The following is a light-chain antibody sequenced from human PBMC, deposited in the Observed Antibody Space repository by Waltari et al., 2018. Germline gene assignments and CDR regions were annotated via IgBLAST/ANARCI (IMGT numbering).Light chain of an antibody. Sequence: YVLTQPPSVSVPPGTTARLTCGGSTLGGQSGHWYQQKPGQAPILFLYFASDRPSGIPERFSGSNFGDTAALTISRVEAGDEADYYCQVWDRSSDSWVFGGGTKLTVL. CDR3: QVWDRSSDSWV. J-gene: IGLJ3*02. CDR2: FAS. V-gene: IGLV3-21*04. CDR1: TLGGQS.